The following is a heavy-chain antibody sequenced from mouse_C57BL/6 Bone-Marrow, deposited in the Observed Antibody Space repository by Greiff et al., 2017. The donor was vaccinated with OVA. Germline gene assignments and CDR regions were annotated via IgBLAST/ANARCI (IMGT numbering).Heavy chain of an antibody. D-gene: IGHD1-1*01. V-gene: IGHV7-3*01. CDR1: GFTFTDYY. J-gene: IGHJ4*01. CDR3: ARYRGSSYDYAMDY. Sequence: EVNVVESGGGLVQPGGSLSLSCAASGFTFTDYYMSWVRQPPGKALEWLGFIRNKANGYTTEYSASVKGRFTISRDNSQSILYLQMNALRAEDSATYYCARYRGSSYDYAMDYWGQGTSVTVSS. CDR2: IRNKANGYTT.